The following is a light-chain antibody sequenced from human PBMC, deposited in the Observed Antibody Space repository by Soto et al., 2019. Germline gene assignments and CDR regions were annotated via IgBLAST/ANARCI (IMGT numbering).Light chain of an antibody. CDR2: DTS. CDR3: QQYGTSEII. CDR1: QSLSNNY. V-gene: IGKV3-20*01. Sequence: EFVLTQSPGTLSLSPGERATLSCRASQSLSNNYVAWYQQKPGQAPRLLIYDTSIRASGIPHRFSGSGSGTDFTLIISRLEPEDFAIFYCQQYGTSEIIFGQGTRLDIK. J-gene: IGKJ5*01.